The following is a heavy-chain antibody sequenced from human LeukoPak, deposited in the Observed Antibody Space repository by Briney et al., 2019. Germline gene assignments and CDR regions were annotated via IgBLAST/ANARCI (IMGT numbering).Heavy chain of an antibody. Sequence: PSETLSPTCTVSGGSISSYYWSWIRQPPGKGLEWIGYISYSGSTNYNPSLKSRVTISVDTSKNQFSLRLSSVTAADTAVYYCARGDYGDYVSDYWGQGTLVTVSS. D-gene: IGHD4-17*01. V-gene: IGHV4-59*08. J-gene: IGHJ4*02. CDR3: ARGDYGDYVSDY. CDR2: ISYSGST. CDR1: GGSISSYY.